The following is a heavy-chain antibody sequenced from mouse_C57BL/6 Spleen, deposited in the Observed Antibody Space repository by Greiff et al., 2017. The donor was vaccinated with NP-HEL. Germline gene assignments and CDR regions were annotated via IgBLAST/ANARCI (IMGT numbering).Heavy chain of an antibody. Sequence: QVQLQQPGAELVMPGASVKLSCKASGYTFTSYWMHWVKQRPGQGLEWIGEIDPSDSYTNYNQKFKGKSTLTVDKSSSTAYMQLSSLTSEDSAVYYCARKDYGSSLGDWYFDVWGTGTTVTVSS. CDR2: IDPSDSYT. V-gene: IGHV1-69*01. D-gene: IGHD1-1*01. CDR1: GYTFTSYW. CDR3: ARKDYGSSLGDWYFDV. J-gene: IGHJ1*03.